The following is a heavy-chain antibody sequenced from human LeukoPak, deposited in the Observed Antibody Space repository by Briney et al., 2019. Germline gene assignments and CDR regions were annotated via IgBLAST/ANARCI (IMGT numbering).Heavy chain of an antibody. V-gene: IGHV3-30*18. CDR3: AKDWRVRGVIDY. CDR2: ISYDGSNK. Sequence: GRSLRLSCAASGFTFSNYGMHWVRQTPGKGLEWVAVISYDGSNKYYADSVKGRFTISRDNSKNTLYLQMNSLRAEDTAVYYCAKDWRVRGVIDYWGQGTLVTVSS. D-gene: IGHD3-10*01. CDR1: GFTFSNYG. J-gene: IGHJ4*02.